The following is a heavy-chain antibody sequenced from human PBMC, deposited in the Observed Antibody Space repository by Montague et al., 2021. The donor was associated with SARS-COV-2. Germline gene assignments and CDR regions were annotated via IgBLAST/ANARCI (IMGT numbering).Heavy chain of an antibody. CDR1: AGSTNNHY. Sequence: SETLSLTCTVSAGSTNNHYWSWIRQTPGKELEWIAYVYFSGTASYNPSLKSRVTISVDTSRNQFSLQLTSVTAADTAVYYCARRPSSGWSFDYWGQGTQVSVSS. CDR3: ARRPSSGWSFDY. CDR2: VYFSGTA. D-gene: IGHD6-19*01. V-gene: IGHV4-59*08. J-gene: IGHJ4*02.